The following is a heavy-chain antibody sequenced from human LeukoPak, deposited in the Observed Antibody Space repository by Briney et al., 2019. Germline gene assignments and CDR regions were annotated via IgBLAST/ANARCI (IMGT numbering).Heavy chain of an antibody. J-gene: IGHJ4*02. CDR1: GFIFSNDA. V-gene: IGHV3-23*01. Sequence: GGSLRLSCAASGFIFSNDAMSWVRQAPGKGLEWVSAITGSGDSTYYADSVKGRFTISRDNSKNTLSLQMNSLRAEDTAVYYCAKENPVGGTNYFDYWGQGTLVTVPS. D-gene: IGHD1-26*01. CDR2: ITGSGDST. CDR3: AKENPVGGTNYFDY.